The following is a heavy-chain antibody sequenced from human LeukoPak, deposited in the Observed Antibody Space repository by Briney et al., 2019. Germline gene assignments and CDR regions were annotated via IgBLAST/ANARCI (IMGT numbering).Heavy chain of an antibody. CDR3: VRRHDY. Sequence: GGSLRLSCVASGFDVNDNFMIWVRQARGQGLEWISIIYASGGAYHSESVKGRFSAFRDTSKNTIFLQMNNLRADDTAMYYCVRRHDYWGQGTLVTVSS. J-gene: IGHJ4*02. CDR2: IYASGGA. V-gene: IGHV3-53*01. CDR1: GFDVNDNF.